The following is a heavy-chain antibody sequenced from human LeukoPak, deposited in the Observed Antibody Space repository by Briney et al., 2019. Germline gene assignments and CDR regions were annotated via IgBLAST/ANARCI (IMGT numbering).Heavy chain of an antibody. CDR3: AREMATIRVLYGMDV. Sequence: PGGSLRLSCAASGFTFSSYAMSWVRQAPGKGLEWVSVIYSGGSTYYADSVKGRFTISRGNSKNTLYLQMNSLRAEDTAVYYCAREMATIRVLYGMDVWGQGTTVTVSS. J-gene: IGHJ6*02. D-gene: IGHD5-24*01. CDR1: GFTFSSYA. CDR2: IYSGGST. V-gene: IGHV3-53*01.